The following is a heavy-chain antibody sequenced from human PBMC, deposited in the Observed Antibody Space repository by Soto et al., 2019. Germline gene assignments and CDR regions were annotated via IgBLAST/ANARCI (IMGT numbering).Heavy chain of an antibody. V-gene: IGHV4-30-2*01. CDR3: ARGPPLGY. CDR1: GGSISSGGYS. CDR2: IYHSRST. Sequence: PSETLSLTCAVSGGSISSGGYSWSWIRQPPGKGLECIGYIYHSRSTYYNPSLKSRVTISVDRSKNQFSLKLSSVTAADTAVYYCARGPPLGYWGQGSLVTVSS. J-gene: IGHJ4*02.